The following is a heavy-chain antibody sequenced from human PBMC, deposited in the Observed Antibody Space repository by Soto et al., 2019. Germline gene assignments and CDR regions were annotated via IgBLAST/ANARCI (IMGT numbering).Heavy chain of an antibody. CDR1: GGTFSSYT. CDR2: IIPIVGIA. CDR3: ASSNGAAAAGLDY. V-gene: IGHV1-69*02. J-gene: IGHJ4*02. Sequence: QVQLVQSGAEVKKPGSSVKVSCKASGGTFSSYTISWVRQAPGQGLEWMGRIIPIVGIANYAQNFQGRVTITADKSTSTAYMELSSLRSEDTAVYYCASSNGAAAAGLDYWGQGTLVTVSS. D-gene: IGHD6-13*01.